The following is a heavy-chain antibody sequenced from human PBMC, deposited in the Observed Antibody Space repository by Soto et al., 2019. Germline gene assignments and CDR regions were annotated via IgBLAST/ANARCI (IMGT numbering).Heavy chain of an antibody. CDR2: MYNTGST. D-gene: IGHD5-18*01. J-gene: IGHJ5*02. CDR1: GGPISSYY. V-gene: IGHV4-59*01. Sequence: SETLSLTCTVSGGPISSYYWSWIRQPPGKGLEWIGYMYNTGSTIYNPSLKSRVTISVDTSKNQFSLKMNSVTAADTAVYYCAKDSGYNYGYFRWFDPWGQGTLVTVS. CDR3: AKDSGYNYGYFRWFDP.